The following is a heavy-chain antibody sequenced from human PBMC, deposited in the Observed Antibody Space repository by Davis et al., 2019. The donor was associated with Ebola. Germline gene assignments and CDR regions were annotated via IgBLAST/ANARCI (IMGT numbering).Heavy chain of an antibody. CDR2: ISSSSSYI. D-gene: IGHD5-18*01. CDR1: GFTFSSYS. V-gene: IGHV3-21*05. CDR3: TRDYSYGPINWFDP. Sequence: PGGSLRLSCAASGFTFSSYSMNWVRQAPGKGLEWVSYISSSSSYIYYADSVKGRFTISRDNAKNSLYLQMNSLRAQDTAVYYCTRDYSYGPINWFDPWGQGTLVTVSS. J-gene: IGHJ5*02.